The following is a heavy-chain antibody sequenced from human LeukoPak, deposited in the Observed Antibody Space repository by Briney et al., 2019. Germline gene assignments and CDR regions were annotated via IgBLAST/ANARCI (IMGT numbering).Heavy chain of an antibody. V-gene: IGHV4-34*01. CDR2: INHSGST. CDR3: ARFYGGNLRFDY. Sequence: SETLSLTCAVYGGSFSGYYWSWIRQPPGKGLEWIGEINHSGSTNYNPSLKSRVTISVDTSKNQFSLKLSSVTAADMAVYYCARFYGGNLRFDYWGQGTLVTVSS. J-gene: IGHJ4*02. D-gene: IGHD4-23*01. CDR1: GGSFSGYY.